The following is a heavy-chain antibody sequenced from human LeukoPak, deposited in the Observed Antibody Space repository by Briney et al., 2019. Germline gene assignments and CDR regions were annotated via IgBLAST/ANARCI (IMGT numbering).Heavy chain of an antibody. V-gene: IGHV4-4*07. Sequence: SETLSLTCTVSGVSINTYYWSWIRQPAGKGLEWIGRIYISGSTNYNPSLKSRVTMSLDTSKNQLSLKLSSVTAADTAVYYCASLYYGSGGYSRDYWGQGTLVTVSS. CDR2: IYISGST. D-gene: IGHD3-22*01. J-gene: IGHJ4*02. CDR1: GVSINTYY. CDR3: ASLYYGSGGYSRDY.